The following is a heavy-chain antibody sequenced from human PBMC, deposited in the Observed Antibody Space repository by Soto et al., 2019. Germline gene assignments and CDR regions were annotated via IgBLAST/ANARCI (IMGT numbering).Heavy chain of an antibody. CDR2: ISPYSGYT. CDR1: GYSFMKYG. D-gene: IGHD2-8*01. V-gene: IGHV1-18*01. J-gene: IGHJ4*02. CDR3: ARAASVLIPAAQPSRFDS. Sequence: GASVKVSCKGFGYSFMKYGINWVRQAPGQGLEWVGWISPYSGYTHSAQKFHGRLTLTTDTAASTAYMELRILRSADTALYYCARAASVLIPAAQPSRFDSWGQGTLVTVSS.